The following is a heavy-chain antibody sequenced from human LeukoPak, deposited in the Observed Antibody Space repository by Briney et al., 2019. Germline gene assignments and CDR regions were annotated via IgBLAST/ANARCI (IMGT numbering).Heavy chain of an antibody. D-gene: IGHD3-22*01. CDR3: ARRGGYYDSSGYYDDPFDY. J-gene: IGHJ4*02. V-gene: IGHV4-59*01. Sequence: SETLSLTCTVSGGSISSYYWSWIRQPPGKGLEWIGYIYYSGSTNYNPSLKSRVTISVDTSKNQFSLKLSSVTAADTAVYYCARRGGYYDSSGYYDDPFDYWGQGTLVTVSS. CDR1: GGSISSYY. CDR2: IYYSGST.